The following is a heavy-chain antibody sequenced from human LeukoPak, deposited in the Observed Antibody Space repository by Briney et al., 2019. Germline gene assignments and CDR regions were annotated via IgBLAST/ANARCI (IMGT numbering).Heavy chain of an antibody. V-gene: IGHV3-74*01. Sequence: PGGSLRLSCAASGFTFTTYWMHWVRQAPGKGLVWVSRINGDGSSTAYADSVKGRFTISRDNADNTVYLQMNSLRVEDTAVYYCARRTVAGSYDYWGQGALGTVSS. D-gene: IGHD6-19*01. CDR3: ARRTVAGSYDY. CDR1: GFTFTTYW. J-gene: IGHJ4*02. CDR2: INGDGSST.